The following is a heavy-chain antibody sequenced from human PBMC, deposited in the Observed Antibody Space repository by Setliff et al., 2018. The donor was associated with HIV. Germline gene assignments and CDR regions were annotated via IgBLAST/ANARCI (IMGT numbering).Heavy chain of an antibody. D-gene: IGHD3-10*01. CDR1: GGSFSGYY. Sequence: SETLSLTCSVFGGSFSGYYWSWIRQLPGKELAWLGEINHSGSSKYNPSLQSRVTISVYTSRNEFSLRLSSVTAADTAMYYCARGGITTIVRGVTYPYPLYYFDSWGPGTLVTVS. CDR3: ARGGITTIVRGVTYPYPLYYFDS. J-gene: IGHJ4*02. V-gene: IGHV4-34*09. CDR2: INHSGSS.